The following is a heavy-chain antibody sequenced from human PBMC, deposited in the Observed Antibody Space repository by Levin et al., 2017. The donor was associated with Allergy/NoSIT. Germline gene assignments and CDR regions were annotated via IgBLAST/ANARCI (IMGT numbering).Heavy chain of an antibody. D-gene: IGHD2-2*01. J-gene: IGHJ4*02. Sequence: PSQTLSLTCTVSGGSISSYYWSWIRQPPGKGLEWIGYIYYSGSTNYNPSLKSRVTISVDTSKNQFSLKLSSVTAADTAVYYCARLERDCSSTSCTEAGAIAAPLDYWGQGTLVTVSS. CDR3: ARLERDCSSTSCTEAGAIAAPLDY. CDR2: IYYSGST. CDR1: GGSISSYY. V-gene: IGHV4-59*08.